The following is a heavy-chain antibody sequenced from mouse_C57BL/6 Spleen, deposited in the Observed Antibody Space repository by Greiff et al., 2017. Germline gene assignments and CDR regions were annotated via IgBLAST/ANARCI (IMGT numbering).Heavy chain of an antibody. CDR3: AKAYYYGSSPYWYFDV. D-gene: IGHD1-1*01. CDR1: GFTFSDYG. Sequence: EVQVVESGGGLVKPGGSLKLSCAASGFTFSDYGMHWVRQAPEKGLEWVAYISSGSSTIYYADTVKGRFTISRDNAKNTLFLQMTSLRSEDTAMYYWAKAYYYGSSPYWYFDVWGTGTTVTVSS. J-gene: IGHJ1*03. V-gene: IGHV5-17*01. CDR2: ISSGSSTI.